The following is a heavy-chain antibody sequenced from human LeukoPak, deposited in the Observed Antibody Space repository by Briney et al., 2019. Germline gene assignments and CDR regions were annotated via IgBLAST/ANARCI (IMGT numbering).Heavy chain of an antibody. V-gene: IGHV3-23*01. CDR3: ARVIKGSSSSWYGEASWFDP. J-gene: IGHJ5*02. CDR1: GFTFSSYA. Sequence: GGSLRLSCAASGFTFSSYAMNWVRQAPGKGLEWVSGISGSGTNTDYIDSVKGRFTVSRDNSKNTLYLQMSSLRAEDTAVYYCARVIKGSSSSWYGEASWFDPWGQGTLVTVSS. D-gene: IGHD6-13*01. CDR2: ISGSGTNT.